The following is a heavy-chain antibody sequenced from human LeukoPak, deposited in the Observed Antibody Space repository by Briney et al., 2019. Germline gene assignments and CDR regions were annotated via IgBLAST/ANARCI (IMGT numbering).Heavy chain of an antibody. D-gene: IGHD5-12*01. CDR2: VGGSGDRT. J-gene: IGHJ6*02. CDR1: GFTFSTYA. V-gene: IGHV3-23*01. CDR3: ERSRYRGYDRDFYYGMDG. Sequence: GGSLRLSCVASGFTFSTYALSWVRQAPGKGLEWVSGVGGSGDRTYYADSVKGRFTISRDNSKNTLFLHMDSLRAEDTAVYHCERSRYRGYDRDFYYGMDGWGQGTTVTVSS.